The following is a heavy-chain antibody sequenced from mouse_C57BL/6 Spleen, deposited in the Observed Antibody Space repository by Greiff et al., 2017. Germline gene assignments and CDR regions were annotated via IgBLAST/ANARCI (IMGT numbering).Heavy chain of an antibody. V-gene: IGHV14-2*01. Sequence: EVKLVESGAELVKPGASVKLSCTASGFNIKDYYMHWVKQRTEQGLEWIGRIDPEDGETKYAPKFQGKATITADTSSNTAYLQLRRLTSEDTAVYYCAWAYGSSYVGYFDVWGTGTRGSGAS. J-gene: IGHJ1*03. D-gene: IGHD1-1*01. CDR3: AWAYGSSYVGYFDV. CDR2: IDPEDGET. CDR1: GFNIKDYY.